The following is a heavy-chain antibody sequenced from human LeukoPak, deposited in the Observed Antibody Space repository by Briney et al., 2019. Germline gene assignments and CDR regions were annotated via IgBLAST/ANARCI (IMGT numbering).Heavy chain of an antibody. D-gene: IGHD2-8*01. Sequence: GGSLRLSCAASGFTFDDYAMHWVRQAPGKGLEWVSGISWNSGSIGYADSVKGRFTIPRDNAKNSLYLQMNSLRAEDTALYYCARVYAPSYYYYYMDVWGKGTTVTVSS. CDR2: ISWNSGSI. CDR3: ARVYAPSYYYYYMDV. V-gene: IGHV3-9*01. J-gene: IGHJ6*03. CDR1: GFTFDDYA.